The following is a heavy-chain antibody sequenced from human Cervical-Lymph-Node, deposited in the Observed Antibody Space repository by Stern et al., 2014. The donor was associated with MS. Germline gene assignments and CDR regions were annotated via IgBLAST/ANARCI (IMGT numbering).Heavy chain of an antibody. CDR2: IYYSGGT. J-gene: IGHJ3*02. D-gene: IGHD4-17*01. Sequence: QVQLQESGPGLVKPSETLSLTCTVSGGSISSYYWSWIRQPPGKGLEWIGCIYYSGGTNYKPSLMSRVTISSATSTIPSSLTLLSVTAADTAVYYCARAPRTVPRVSLGAFDIWGQGTMVTVSS. CDR1: GGSISSYY. V-gene: IGHV4-59*01. CDR3: ARAPRTVPRVSLGAFDI.